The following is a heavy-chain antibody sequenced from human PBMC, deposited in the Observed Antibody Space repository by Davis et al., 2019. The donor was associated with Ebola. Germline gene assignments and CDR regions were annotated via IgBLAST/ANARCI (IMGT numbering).Heavy chain of an antibody. D-gene: IGHD2-15*01. CDR1: VITFSSYA. CDR3: ARDRFRVAGYYYYGMDV. V-gene: IGHV3-23*01. Sequence: GESLKISCTDSVITFSSYAMTWVRQAPGKGLEWVSAISGSGGSTYYADSVKGRLTISRDNSKKTLYLQMNSLRAEDTAVYYCARDRFRVAGYYYYGMDVWGQGTTVTVSS. J-gene: IGHJ6*02. CDR2: ISGSGGST.